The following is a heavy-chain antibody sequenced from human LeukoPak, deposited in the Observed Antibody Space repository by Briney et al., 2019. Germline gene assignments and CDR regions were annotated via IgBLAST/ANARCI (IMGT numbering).Heavy chain of an antibody. CDR3: AQIVVVDY. V-gene: IGHV3-53*01. D-gene: IGHD3-22*01. CDR1: GFTVTNNY. J-gene: IGHJ4*02. CDR2: INSGGNT. Sequence: GGSLRLSCAGSGFTVTNNYMTWVRQAPGKGLEWVSFINSGGNTYCADSVKGRFTISRDKLKNTLYLQMNSLRAEDTAVYYCAQIVVVDYWGQGTLVTVSS.